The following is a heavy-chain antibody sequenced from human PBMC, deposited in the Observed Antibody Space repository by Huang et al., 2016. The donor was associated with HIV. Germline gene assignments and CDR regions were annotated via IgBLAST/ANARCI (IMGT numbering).Heavy chain of an antibody. CDR2: INHSGST. Sequence: QVQLQQWGAGLLKPSETLSLTCAVYGGSFSGYHWSWIRPSPGKGLAWIGEINHSGSTNYNPSLKSRLTISVDTSKNQFALKLSSVTAADTAVYYCARERMMSWLDDHDAFDIWGQGTMVTVSS. V-gene: IGHV4-34*01. D-gene: IGHD1-1*01. J-gene: IGHJ3*02. CDR3: ARERMMSWLDDHDAFDI. CDR1: GGSFSGYH.